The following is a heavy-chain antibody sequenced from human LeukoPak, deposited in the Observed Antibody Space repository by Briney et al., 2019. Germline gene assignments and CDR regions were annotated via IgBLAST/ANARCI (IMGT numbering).Heavy chain of an antibody. Sequence: PSETLSLTCTVSGGSINSGGYSWSWIRQHPGKDLEWIGYIYYSGSTNYNPSLKSRVTISVDTSKNQFSLKLSSVTAADTAVYYCARVDYQLLFDYWGQGTLVTVSS. V-gene: IGHV4-61*08. CDR1: GGSINSGGYS. CDR2: IYYSGST. CDR3: ARVDYQLLFDY. D-gene: IGHD2-2*01. J-gene: IGHJ4*02.